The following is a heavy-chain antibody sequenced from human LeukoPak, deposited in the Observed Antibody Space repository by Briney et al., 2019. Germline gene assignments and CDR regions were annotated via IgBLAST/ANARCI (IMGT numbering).Heavy chain of an antibody. V-gene: IGHV4-39*01. CDR3: ARLIDGVAAAGTFFDY. CDR1: GGSISSSSYY. Sequence: SETLSLTCTVSGGSISSSSYYWRWIRQPPGKGLEWIGSIYYSGSTYYNPSLKSRVTISVDTSKIQFSLKLSSVTAADTAVYYCARLIDGVAAAGTFFDYWGQGTLVTVSS. CDR2: IYYSGST. D-gene: IGHD6-13*01. J-gene: IGHJ4*02.